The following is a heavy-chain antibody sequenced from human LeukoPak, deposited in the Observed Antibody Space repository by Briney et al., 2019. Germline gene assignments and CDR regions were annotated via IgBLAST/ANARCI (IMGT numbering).Heavy chain of an antibody. J-gene: IGHJ4*02. V-gene: IGHV1-69*13. Sequence: SVKVSCKASGGTFSSYAISWVRQAPGQGLEWMGGIIPIFGTANHAQKFQGRVTITADESTSTAYMELSSLRSEDTAVYYCAREHGYNWNYFDYWGQGTLVTVSS. D-gene: IGHD5-24*01. CDR3: AREHGYNWNYFDY. CDR2: IIPIFGTA. CDR1: GGTFSSYA.